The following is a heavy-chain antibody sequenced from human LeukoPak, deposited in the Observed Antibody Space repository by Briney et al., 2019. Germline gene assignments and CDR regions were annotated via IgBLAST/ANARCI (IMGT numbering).Heavy chain of an antibody. CDR2: IYYSGST. V-gene: IGHV4-39*07. D-gene: IGHD1-1*01. J-gene: IGHJ4*02. CDR1: GGSISSTNYY. CDR3: ARRYNWNDRWD. Sequence: SETLSLACTVSGGSISSTNYYWGWIRQPPGKGLEWIGSIYYSGSTYYNPSLKSRLTISLDTSKNQFSLRLSSVTAADTAFYYCARRYNWNDRWDWGQGTLVTVSP.